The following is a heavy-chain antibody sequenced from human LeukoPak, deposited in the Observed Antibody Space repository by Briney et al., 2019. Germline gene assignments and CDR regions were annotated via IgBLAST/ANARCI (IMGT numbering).Heavy chain of an antibody. Sequence: SETLSLTCTVSGGFIISDFWSWFRQPPGKGLEWIGYIYYSGSPNYNPSLTGRVTLFVDTSKNQFSLKLSSVTAADTAVYYCARWTYSGSYYYMDVWGKGTTVTVSS. CDR3: ARWTYSGSYYYMDV. J-gene: IGHJ6*03. CDR1: GGFIISDF. CDR2: IYYSGSP. D-gene: IGHD1-26*01. V-gene: IGHV4-59*01.